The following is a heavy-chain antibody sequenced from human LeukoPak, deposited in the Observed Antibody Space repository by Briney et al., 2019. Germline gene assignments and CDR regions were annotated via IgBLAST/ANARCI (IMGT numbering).Heavy chain of an antibody. V-gene: IGHV3-33*01. CDR2: IWHDGSNK. Sequence: PGGSLRLSCAASGFTFSNYGMHWVRQAPGKGLEWVAVIWHDGSNKYYADSVKGRFTISRDNSKNTLFLQMNSQRAEDTAVYYCARLDYYDNSALGDWGQGTLVTVSS. J-gene: IGHJ4*02. CDR1: GFTFSNYG. CDR3: ARLDYYDNSALGD. D-gene: IGHD3-22*01.